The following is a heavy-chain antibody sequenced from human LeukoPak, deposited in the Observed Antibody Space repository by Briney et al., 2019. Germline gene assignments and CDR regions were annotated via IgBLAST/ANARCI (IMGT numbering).Heavy chain of an antibody. D-gene: IGHD5-18*01. CDR2: INPNSGGT. Sequence: GASVKVSCKASGYTFTGYYMHWVRQAPGQGLEWMGRINPNSGGTNYAQKFQGRVTMTRDTSISTAYMELSRLRSDDTAVYYCARDTAMVYYFDHWGQGTLVTVSS. V-gene: IGHV1-2*06. J-gene: IGHJ4*02. CDR3: ARDTAMVYYFDH. CDR1: GYTFTGYY.